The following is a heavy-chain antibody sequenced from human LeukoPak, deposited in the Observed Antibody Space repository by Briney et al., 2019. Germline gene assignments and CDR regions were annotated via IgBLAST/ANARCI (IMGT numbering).Heavy chain of an antibody. CDR2: ISRSSSYI. CDR1: GFTFSSYS. CDR3: GREVGGASGGDY. D-gene: IGHD1-26*01. Sequence: PGGSLRLSCAASGFTFSSYSMNWVRQAPGKGLEWVSSISRSSSYIYYADSVKGRFTISRDNAKNSLYLQMNSLRAEDTAVYYCGREVGGASGGDYWGQGPLFTVSS. J-gene: IGHJ4*02. V-gene: IGHV3-21*01.